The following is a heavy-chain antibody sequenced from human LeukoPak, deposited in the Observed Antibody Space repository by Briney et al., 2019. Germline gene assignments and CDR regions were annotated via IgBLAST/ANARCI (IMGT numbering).Heavy chain of an antibody. V-gene: IGHV1-2*02. D-gene: IGHD4-23*01. Sequence: ASVKVSCKASGYTFTDYYMHWVRQAPGQGLEWMGWINSNSGGTNYAQKFQGRVTITTDESTSTVFMELSSLRSDDTAFYYCARNSRVASTSGLNYWGQGTLVTVSS. CDR2: INSNSGGT. CDR1: GYTFTDYY. CDR3: ARNSRVASTSGLNY. J-gene: IGHJ4*02.